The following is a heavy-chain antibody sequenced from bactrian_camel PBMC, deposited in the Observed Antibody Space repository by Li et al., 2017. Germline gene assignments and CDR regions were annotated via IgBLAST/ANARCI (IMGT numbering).Heavy chain of an antibody. V-gene: IGHV3S63*01. D-gene: IGHD2*01. CDR2: ITTYNGAT. J-gene: IGHJ6*01. CDR1: GYTGDTNC. CDR3: AAHPGSFCSTSKPISDFKF. Sequence: QVQLVESGGGTVQAGGSLRLSCKASGYTGDTNCMGWFRQSPGKERERVALITTYNGATRYADSVKGRFTISLDDAKITAYLQMDSLEPEDTALYYCAAHPGSFCSTSKPISDFKFWGQGTQVTVS.